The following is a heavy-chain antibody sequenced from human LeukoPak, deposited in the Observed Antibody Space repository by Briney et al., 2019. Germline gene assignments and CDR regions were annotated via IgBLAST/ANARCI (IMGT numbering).Heavy chain of an antibody. CDR3: AREVAVAEPYYFDY. D-gene: IGHD6-19*01. CDR1: GFTFSSYA. CDR2: ISYDGSNK. Sequence: SGRSLRLSCAASGFTFSSYAMHWVRQAPGKGLEWVAVISYDGSNKYYADSVKGRFTTSRDNSKNTLYLQMNSLRAEDTAVYYCAREVAVAEPYYFDYWGQGTLVTVSS. J-gene: IGHJ4*02. V-gene: IGHV3-30*04.